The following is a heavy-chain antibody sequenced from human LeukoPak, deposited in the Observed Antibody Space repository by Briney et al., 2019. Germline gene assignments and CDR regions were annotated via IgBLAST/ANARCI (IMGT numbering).Heavy chain of an antibody. Sequence: TGGSLRLSCAASGFTFSSYAMSWVRQAPGKGLEWVSAISGSVGSTYYADSVKGRFTISRDNSKSTLYLQMNSLGVDDTAVYYCAKDWYNSLNYFDYWGQGSLVTVSS. CDR2: ISGSVGST. J-gene: IGHJ4*02. CDR3: AKDWYNSLNYFDY. V-gene: IGHV3-23*01. D-gene: IGHD1-1*01. CDR1: GFTFSSYA.